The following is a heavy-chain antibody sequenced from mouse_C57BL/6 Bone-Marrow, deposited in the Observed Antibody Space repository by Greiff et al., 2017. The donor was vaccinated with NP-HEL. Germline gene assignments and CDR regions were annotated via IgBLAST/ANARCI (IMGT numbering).Heavy chain of an antibody. J-gene: IGHJ1*03. V-gene: IGHV3-6*01. CDR1: GYSITSGYY. D-gene: IGHD1-1*01. CDR2: ISYDGSN. Sequence: EVHLVESGPGLVKPSQSLSLTCSVTGYSITSGYYWNWIRQFPGNKLEWMGYISYDGSNNYNPSLKNRISITRDTSKNQFFLKLNSVTTEDTATYYCARYYYGSSPLWYFDVWGTGTTVTVSS. CDR3: ARYYYGSSPLWYFDV.